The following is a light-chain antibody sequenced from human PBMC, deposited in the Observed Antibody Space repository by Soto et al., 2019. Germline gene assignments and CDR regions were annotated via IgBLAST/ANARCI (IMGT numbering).Light chain of an antibody. CDR1: QSISSY. J-gene: IGKJ1*01. CDR3: QQLTDWPPQWT. V-gene: IGKV3-11*01. CDR2: DAS. Sequence: EVVLTQSPDTLSLPPGERATLSCRASQSISSYLAWYQQKPGQAPRLLIYDASSRATGIPARFSGSGSGTDFALTISSLEPEDFAVYNCQQLTDWPPQWTFGQGTKVDLK.